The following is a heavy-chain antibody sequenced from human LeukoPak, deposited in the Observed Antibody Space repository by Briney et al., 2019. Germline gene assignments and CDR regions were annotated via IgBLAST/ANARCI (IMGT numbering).Heavy chain of an antibody. CDR1: GFTFSGFTFSAYG. CDR3: VTPLIVLEGSATRDF. J-gene: IGHJ4*02. Sequence: PGGSLRLSCAASGFTFSGFTFSAYGMNWVRQGPGKGLEWVSSISSSSSLTFYADSVKGRFTISRDNAKNSLQLQMTSLTAEDTAVYYCVTPLIVLEGSATRDFWGQGTLVTVSS. CDR2: ISSSSSLT. V-gene: IGHV3-21*01. D-gene: IGHD2-15*01.